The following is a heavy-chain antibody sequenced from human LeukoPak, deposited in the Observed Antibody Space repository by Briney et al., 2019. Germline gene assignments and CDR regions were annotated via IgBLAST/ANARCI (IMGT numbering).Heavy chain of an antibody. V-gene: IGHV3-21*01. Sequence: GGSLRLSCEASGFSFSYYNFNWVRQAPGKGLEWVSSISSSGIDMYYADSLKGRFTISRDNAKNSLYLHMSSLRVEDTAVYYCARGRGHDDAFDLWGQGTMVTVSS. J-gene: IGHJ3*01. CDR1: GFSFSYYN. CDR3: ARGRGHDDAFDL. CDR2: ISSSGIDM.